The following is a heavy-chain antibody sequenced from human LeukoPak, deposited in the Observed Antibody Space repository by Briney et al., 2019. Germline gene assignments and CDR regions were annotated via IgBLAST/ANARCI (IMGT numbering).Heavy chain of an antibody. J-gene: IGHJ5*02. CDR2: INPSGGST. D-gene: IGHD2-2*01. CDR1: GYTLTSYY. V-gene: IGHV1-46*01. CDR3: ARSRRRYDPFDP. Sequence: ASVKVSCKASGYTLTSYYMHWVRQAPGQGLEWMGIINPSGGSTSYAQKFQGRVTMTRDTSTSTVYMELSSLRSEDTAVYYCARSRRRYDPFDPWGQGTLVTVSS.